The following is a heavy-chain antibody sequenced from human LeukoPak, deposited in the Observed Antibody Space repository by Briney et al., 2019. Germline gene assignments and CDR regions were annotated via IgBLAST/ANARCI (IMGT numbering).Heavy chain of an antibody. CDR3: ARYSSSWLSKFDP. D-gene: IGHD6-13*01. CDR1: GGSISSYY. Sequence: PSETLSLTCTVSGGSISSYYWSWIRQPPGKGLEWIGYIYYSGSTNYNPSLKSRVTISIDTSKNQFSLKLSSVAAADTAVYYCARYSSSWLSKFDPWGQGTLVTVSS. V-gene: IGHV4-59*01. J-gene: IGHJ5*02. CDR2: IYYSGST.